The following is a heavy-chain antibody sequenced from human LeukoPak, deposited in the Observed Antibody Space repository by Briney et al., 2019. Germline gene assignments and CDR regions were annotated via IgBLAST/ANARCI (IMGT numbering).Heavy chain of an antibody. D-gene: IGHD3-22*01. CDR2: INPSGGTT. CDR3: AGGYYYDSTY. Sequence: ASVKVSCKASGYTFAKFYIHWVRQAPGQGLEWMGVINPSGGTTSYAQKFQGRVSMTRDTSTSTVYMELSSLRSEDTAVYYCAGGYYYDSTYWGQGTLVTVSS. J-gene: IGHJ4*02. CDR1: GYTFAKFY. V-gene: IGHV1-46*01.